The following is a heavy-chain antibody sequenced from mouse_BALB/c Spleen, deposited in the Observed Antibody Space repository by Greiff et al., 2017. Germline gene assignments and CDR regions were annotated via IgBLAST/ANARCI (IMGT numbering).Heavy chain of an antibody. Sequence: EVMLVESGGGLVKPGGSLKLSCAASGFTFSYYYMYWVRQTPEKRLEWVATISDGGSYTYYPDSVKGRFTISRDNAKNNLYLQMSSLKSEDTAMYYCARWFDYGAMDYWGQGTSVTVSS. CDR1: GFTFSYYY. CDR3: ARWFDYGAMDY. V-gene: IGHV5-4*02. D-gene: IGHD2-4*01. J-gene: IGHJ4*01. CDR2: ISDGGSYT.